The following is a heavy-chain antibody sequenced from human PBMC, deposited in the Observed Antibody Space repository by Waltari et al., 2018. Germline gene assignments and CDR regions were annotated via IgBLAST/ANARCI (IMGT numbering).Heavy chain of an antibody. V-gene: IGHV1-18*01. J-gene: IGHJ5*02. CDR1: GYTFTSYG. CDR3: ARDVSDIVVVVAATPEGWFDP. Sequence: QVQLVQSGAEVKKPGASVKVSCKASGYTFTSYGISWVRQAPGQGLEGMGWISAYKVTTNYAQKPQGRGTMTTATSTSTADMELRSLRSDDTAVYYCARDVSDIVVVVAATPEGWFDPWGQGTLVTVSS. CDR2: ISAYKVTT. D-gene: IGHD2-15*01.